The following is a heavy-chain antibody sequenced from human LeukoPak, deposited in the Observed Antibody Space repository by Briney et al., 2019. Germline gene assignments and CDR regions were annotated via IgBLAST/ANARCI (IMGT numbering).Heavy chain of an antibody. CDR2: ISGSGDST. Sequence: GGSLRLSCAASGFTFSSYAMSWVRQAPGKGLEWVSVISGSGDSTNCADSVKGRYTISRDNSKNTLYLQMNSLRAEDTAVYYCAKGTVTTLLIDYWGQGTLVTVSS. CDR1: GFTFSSYA. D-gene: IGHD4-17*01. J-gene: IGHJ4*02. V-gene: IGHV3-23*01. CDR3: AKGTVTTLLIDY.